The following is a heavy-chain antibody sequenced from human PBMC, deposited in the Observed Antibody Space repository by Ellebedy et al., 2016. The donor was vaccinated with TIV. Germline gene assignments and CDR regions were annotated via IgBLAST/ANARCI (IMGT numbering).Heavy chain of an antibody. CDR2: ISSSGDTI. CDR1: GFTFSYYS. D-gene: IGHD3-10*01. V-gene: IGHV3-48*04. J-gene: IGHJ5*02. Sequence: GESLKISCAASGFTFSYYSMNWVRQGPGKGLEWVSFISSSGDTIHYADSVKGRFTISRDNAKNSLYLQMNSLRVEDTAVYYCARAVISLIRGVISWGQGTLVTVSS. CDR3: ARAVISLIRGVIS.